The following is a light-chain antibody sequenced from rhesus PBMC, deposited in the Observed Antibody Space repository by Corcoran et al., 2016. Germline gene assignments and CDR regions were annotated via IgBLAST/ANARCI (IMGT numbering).Light chain of an antibody. J-gene: IGKJ1*01. CDR3: QQYYTTPWT. CDR1: QGITND. V-gene: IGKV1-25*01. Sequence: DIQMTQSPSSLSASVGDRVTITCRASQGITNDLAWYQQRPGETPKLLIYEASILQSGIPSRFSGSISGTDFTLTISSLQSEDFATYYCQQYYTTPWTFGQGTKVEIK. CDR2: EAS.